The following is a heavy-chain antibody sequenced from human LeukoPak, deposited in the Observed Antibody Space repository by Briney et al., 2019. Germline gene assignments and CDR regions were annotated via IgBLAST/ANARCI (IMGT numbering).Heavy chain of an antibody. CDR1: GFTVSSNY. D-gene: IGHD4-17*01. CDR2: IYSGGST. CDR3: ARDRYGDYPRRYYMDV. V-gene: IGHV3-53*01. Sequence: GGSLRLSCAASGFTVSSNYMSWVRQAPGKGLEWVSVIYSGGSTYNADSVKGRFTISRDNSKNTLYLQMNSLRAEDTAVYYCARDRYGDYPRRYYMDVWGKGTTVTVSS. J-gene: IGHJ6*03.